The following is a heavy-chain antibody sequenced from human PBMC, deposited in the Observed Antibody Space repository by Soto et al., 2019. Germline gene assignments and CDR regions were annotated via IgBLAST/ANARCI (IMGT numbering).Heavy chain of an antibody. CDR1: GDSFVSYW. CDR2: IYPGDSDT. J-gene: IGHJ4*02. Sequence: GESLKISCKGSGDSFVSYWSAWLRQMPGKGLEWMGSIYPGDSDTTYSPSIQGQVTISADKSSTTVYLQWNTLKASDTAMYYCAKTDGYEVEYWGQGTQVTVSS. CDR3: AKTDGYEVEY. V-gene: IGHV5-51*01. D-gene: IGHD5-18*01.